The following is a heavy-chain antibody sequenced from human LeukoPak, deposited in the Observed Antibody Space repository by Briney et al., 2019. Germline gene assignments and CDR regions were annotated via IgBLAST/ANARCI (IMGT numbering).Heavy chain of an antibody. Sequence: GGSLRLSCAASGFTFSSYGMHWVRQAPGKGLEWVAFIRYDGSNKYYADPVKGRFTISRDNSKNTLYLQMNSLRAEDTAVYYCAKDRSIAAGDDAFDIWGQGTMVTVSS. CDR1: GFTFSSYG. CDR2: IRYDGSNK. CDR3: AKDRSIAAGDDAFDI. V-gene: IGHV3-30*02. D-gene: IGHD6-13*01. J-gene: IGHJ3*02.